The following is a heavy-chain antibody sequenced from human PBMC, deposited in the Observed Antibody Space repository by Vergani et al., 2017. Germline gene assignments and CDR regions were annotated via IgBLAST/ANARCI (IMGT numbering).Heavy chain of an antibody. V-gene: IGHV1-69*08. CDR1: GGTFSSYT. CDR2: SIPMLGIA. Sequence: QVQLVQSGAEVKKPGSSVKVSCKASGGTFSSYTISWVRQAPGQGLEWMGRSIPMLGIANYAQNFQGRVTIIADKSTTTAYMDLSSLRSEDTAVYYCGRDRTGGNYFNWIDFWGQGTLVTVSS. D-gene: IGHD4-23*01. J-gene: IGHJ4*02. CDR3: GRDRTGGNYFNWIDF.